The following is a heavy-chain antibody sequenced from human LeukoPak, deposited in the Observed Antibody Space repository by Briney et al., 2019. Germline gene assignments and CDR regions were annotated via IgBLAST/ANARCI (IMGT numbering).Heavy chain of an antibody. CDR3: VRDRNYFEALQRSY. CDR2: ITGAGSST. V-gene: IGHV3-23*01. J-gene: IGHJ4*02. Sequence: GGSLRLSCAASGFTFSTFAMSWVRQDPGRGLEWVSSITGAGSSTFYPESVKGRFTISRDNSKNTLYLQMNSLRVEDTAVYFCVRDRNYFEALQRSYWGQGTLVTVSS. D-gene: IGHD1-7*01. CDR1: GFTFSTFA.